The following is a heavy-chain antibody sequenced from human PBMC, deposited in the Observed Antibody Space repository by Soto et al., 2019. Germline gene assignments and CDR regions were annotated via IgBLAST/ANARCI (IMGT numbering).Heavy chain of an antibody. CDR2: AFDTSQWRY. CDR3: ARDPPDFNSGFDY. D-gene: IGHD6-19*01. CDR1: GDSVSNKGAT. V-gene: IGHV6-1*01. J-gene: IGHJ4*02. Sequence: SQTLSLTCAISGDSVSNKGATWNWIRQSPSRGLEWLGRAFDTSQWRYDYATSVRSRISINPDTSKNQFSLQLASLTPEDPAVYYCARDPPDFNSGFDYWGQGILVTVSS.